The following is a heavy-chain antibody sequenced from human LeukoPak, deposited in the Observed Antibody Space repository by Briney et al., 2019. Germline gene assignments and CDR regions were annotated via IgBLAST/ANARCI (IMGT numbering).Heavy chain of an antibody. CDR3: TRIVVVVAALDY. CDR2: ISGSGGST. D-gene: IGHD2-15*01. J-gene: IGHJ4*02. Sequence: GGSLRLSCAASGFTFSSYAMSWVRQAPGKGLEWVSAISGSGGSTYYADSVKGRFTISRDNSKNTLYLQMNSLRAEDTAVYYCTRIVVVVAALDYWGQGTLVTVSS. CDR1: GFTFSSYA. V-gene: IGHV3-23*01.